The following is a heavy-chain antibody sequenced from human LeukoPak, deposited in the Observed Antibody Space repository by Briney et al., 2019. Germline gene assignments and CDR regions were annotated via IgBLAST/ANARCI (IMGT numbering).Heavy chain of an antibody. Sequence: GGSLRLSCAASGFTFRNHWMHWVRQTPGKGLVWVSRISSDGSSTTYADSAKGRFTISRDNAKNTLYLQMNNLRAEDTAMYYCARDRRVTGRPDIDYWGQGTLVIVSS. CDR2: ISSDGSST. CDR3: ARDRRVTGRPDIDY. V-gene: IGHV3-74*03. D-gene: IGHD6-6*01. J-gene: IGHJ4*02. CDR1: GFTFRNHW.